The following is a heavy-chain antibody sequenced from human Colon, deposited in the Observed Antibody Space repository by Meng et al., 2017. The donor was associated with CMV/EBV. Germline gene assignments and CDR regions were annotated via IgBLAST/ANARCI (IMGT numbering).Heavy chain of an antibody. J-gene: IGHJ4*02. CDR2: ISGSSSYI. Sequence: GGSLRLSCAASGFTFSSYGMSWVRQAPGKGLEWVSSISGSSSYIYYVDSMKGRFTISRDNAKNSLYLQMNSLRAEDTAVYYCASSSNYGGYFDYWGQGTLVTVSS. D-gene: IGHD4-11*01. CDR3: ASSSNYGGYFDY. V-gene: IGHV3-21*01. CDR1: GFTFSSYG.